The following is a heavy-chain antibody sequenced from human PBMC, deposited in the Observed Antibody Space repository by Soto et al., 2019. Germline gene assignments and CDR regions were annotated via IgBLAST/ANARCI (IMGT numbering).Heavy chain of an antibody. CDR1: GGTFSSYA. Sequence: ASVKVSCKASGGTFSSYAISWVRQAPGQGLEWMGGIIPIFGTANYAQKFQGRVAITADESTSTAYMELSSLRSEDTAVYYCARVKLERRPGAFDIWGQGTMVTVSS. V-gene: IGHV1-69*13. J-gene: IGHJ3*02. CDR3: ARVKLERRPGAFDI. CDR2: IIPIFGTA. D-gene: IGHD1-1*01.